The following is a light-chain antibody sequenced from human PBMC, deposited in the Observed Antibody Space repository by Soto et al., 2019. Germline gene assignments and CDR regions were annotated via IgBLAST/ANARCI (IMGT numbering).Light chain of an antibody. CDR2: EVS. J-gene: IGLJ2*01. CDR3: CSSGGRNGFVV. CDR1: SGDVGGYTY. Sequence: QPVLTQPPSASESPGQSVTISCTGVSGDVGGYTYVSWYQHSPGKAPKLLIYEVSKRPQGVPDRFTGSKSGNTAYLTVSELQADDEADYYCCSSGGRNGFVVFGGGTKLTVL. V-gene: IGLV2-8*01.